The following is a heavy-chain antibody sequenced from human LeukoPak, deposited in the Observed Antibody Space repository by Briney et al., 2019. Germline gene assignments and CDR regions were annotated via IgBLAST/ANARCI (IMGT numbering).Heavy chain of an antibody. Sequence: PGGSLRLSCAASGFTFSSYWMSWVRQAPGKGLEWVANIKQDGSEEYYVDSVKGRFAISRDNAKNSLYLQMNSLRAEDTAVYYCARDLGCSSTSCYDQYFDYWGQGTLVTVSS. CDR1: GFTFSSYW. D-gene: IGHD2-2*01. V-gene: IGHV3-7*01. CDR2: IKQDGSEE. J-gene: IGHJ4*02. CDR3: ARDLGCSSTSCYDQYFDY.